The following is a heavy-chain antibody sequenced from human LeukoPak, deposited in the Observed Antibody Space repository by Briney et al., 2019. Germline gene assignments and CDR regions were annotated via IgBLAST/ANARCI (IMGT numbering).Heavy chain of an antibody. D-gene: IGHD2-2*01. CDR2: IRYDGSNK. V-gene: IGHV3-30*02. CDR1: GFTFSSYG. J-gene: IGHJ4*02. Sequence: PGGSLRLSCAASGFTFSSYGMHWVRQAPGKGLEWVAFIRYDGSNKYYADSVKGRFTISRDNSKNTLYLQMNSLRAEDTAVYYCARDANGVYVVPAATNFDYWGQGTLVTVSS. CDR3: ARDANGVYVVPAATNFDY.